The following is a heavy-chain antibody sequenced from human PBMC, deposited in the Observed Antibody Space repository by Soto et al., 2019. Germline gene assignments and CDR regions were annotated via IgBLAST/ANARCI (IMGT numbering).Heavy chain of an antibody. CDR3: ATARQYYDSEFDP. CDR1: GDAISSGAYY. V-gene: IGHV4-31*03. J-gene: IGHJ5*02. D-gene: IGHD3-22*01. Sequence: QVQLQESGPGLVKPSQTLSLTCTVSGDAISSGAYYWRWIRQHPGKGLEWIGSISYSGSTYYNPSHENRLTIPVETTETQFSLKLTPFTAADTAMDYCATARQYYDSEFDPWGQGTLVNVSS. CDR2: ISYSGST.